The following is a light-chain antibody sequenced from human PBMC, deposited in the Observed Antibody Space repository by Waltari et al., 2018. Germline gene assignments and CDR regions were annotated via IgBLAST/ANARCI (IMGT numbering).Light chain of an antibody. J-gene: IGKJ4*01. CDR1: QGISNY. CDR2: AAS. Sequence: DIQMTQSPSSLSASVGDRVTITCRASQGISNYLAWYQQRPGKIPRLLIYAASTLQSGVSSRFSGSGSETDFTLTISSLQPEDVATYYCQMYNSAPQLTFGGGTKVEIK. V-gene: IGKV1-27*01. CDR3: QMYNSAPQLT.